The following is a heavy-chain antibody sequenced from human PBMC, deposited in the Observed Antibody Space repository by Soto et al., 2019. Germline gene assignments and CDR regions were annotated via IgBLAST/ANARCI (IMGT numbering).Heavy chain of an antibody. CDR3: ASPKVTSSWSSDY. D-gene: IGHD6-13*01. J-gene: IGHJ4*02. CDR1: GYTFSSYA. V-gene: IGHV3-23*01. Sequence: GGSLRLSCAASGYTFSSYAMTWVRQAPGTGLEWVSAISGGGDNTYYADSVKGRFTISRDNSKNTMYLQMNSLRAEDTAVYYCASPKVTSSWSSDYWGQGTLVTVSS. CDR2: ISGGGDNT.